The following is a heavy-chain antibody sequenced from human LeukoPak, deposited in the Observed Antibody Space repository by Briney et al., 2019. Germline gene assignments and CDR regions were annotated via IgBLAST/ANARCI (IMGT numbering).Heavy chain of an antibody. V-gene: IGHV4-59*01. Sequence: SETLSLTCNVSGGSISGYSWSWIRQPPGKGLECIGYIYYSGSTNYNPSLKSRVTMSVDTSKNQFSLSLSSVTAADTAVYYCARAKLRNWFDPWGQGTLVTVSS. CDR1: GGSISGYS. CDR2: IYYSGST. J-gene: IGHJ5*02. CDR3: ARAKLRNWFDP. D-gene: IGHD1-1*01.